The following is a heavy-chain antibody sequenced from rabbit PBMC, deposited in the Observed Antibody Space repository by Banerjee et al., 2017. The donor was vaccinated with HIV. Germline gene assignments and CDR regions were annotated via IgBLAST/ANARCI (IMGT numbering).Heavy chain of an antibody. J-gene: IGHJ4*01. CDR3: ASHPDSSWGL. V-gene: IGHV1S40*01. D-gene: IGHD4-2*01. Sequence: QSLEESGGDLVKPGASLTLTCTASGFSFSSSYQMCWVRQAPGKGLEWIACINTSSGNTVYASWAKGRFTISRTSSTTVTLQMTSLTAADTATYFCASHPDSSWGLWGPGTLVTVS. CDR2: INTSSGNT. CDR1: GFSFSSSYQ.